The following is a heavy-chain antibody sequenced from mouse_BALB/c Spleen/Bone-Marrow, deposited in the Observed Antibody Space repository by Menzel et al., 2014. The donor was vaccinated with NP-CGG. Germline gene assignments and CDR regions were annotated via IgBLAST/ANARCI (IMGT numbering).Heavy chain of an antibody. D-gene: IGHD2-1*01. J-gene: IGHJ4*01. Sequence: VQLQQSGAELVKPGASVKLSCKASGYTFTSYYMFWVKQRPGQGLEWIGGINPSNGANNFNEKFKSKATLTLDKSSSTAYMQLSSLTSEDSAVYYCSRGGNFDVMDYWGQGTSVTVSS. CDR2: INPSNGAN. CDR1: GYTFTSYY. CDR3: SRGGNFDVMDY. V-gene: IGHV1S81*02.